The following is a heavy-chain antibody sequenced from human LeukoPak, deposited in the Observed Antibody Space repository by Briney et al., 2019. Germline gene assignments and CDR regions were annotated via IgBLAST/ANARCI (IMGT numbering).Heavy chain of an antibody. CDR3: ARDRGSYSSYLGVDAFDI. V-gene: IGHV3-23*01. Sequence: GGSLRLSCEASGFTFRSYAMSWVRQGPGKGLEWVSAISGSGGSTYYADSVKGRFTISRDNSKNTLYLQMNSLRAEDTAVYYCARDRGSYSSYLGVDAFDIWGQGTMVTVSS. CDR2: ISGSGGST. CDR1: GFTFRSYA. D-gene: IGHD1-26*01. J-gene: IGHJ3*02.